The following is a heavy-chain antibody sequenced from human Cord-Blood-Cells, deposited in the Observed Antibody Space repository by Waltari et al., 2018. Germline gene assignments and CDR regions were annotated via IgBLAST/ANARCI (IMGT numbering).Heavy chain of an antibody. Sequence: QVQLVQSGAEVKKPGASVMVSCQASGYTFTGYSTHWVRQAPGQGLEWMGRINPNSGGTNYAQKFQGRGTMTRDTSISTAYMELSRLRSDDTAVYYCARDRSDAFDIWGQGTMVTVSS. CDR1: GYTFTGYS. V-gene: IGHV1-2*06. CDR2: INPNSGGT. CDR3: ARDRSDAFDI. J-gene: IGHJ3*02.